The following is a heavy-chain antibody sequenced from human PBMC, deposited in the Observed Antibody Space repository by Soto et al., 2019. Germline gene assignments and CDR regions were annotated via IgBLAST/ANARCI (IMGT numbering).Heavy chain of an antibody. CDR1: GGSISGYY. CDR3: ARGWGRIFDY. Sequence: PSETLSLTCTVSGGSISGYYLSWIRQPPGKGLEWIGYMYKTGSTVYNPSFKSRVTISVDTSKNQFSLKLSSVTAADTAVYYCARGWGRIFDYWGQGTLVTVSS. D-gene: IGHD7-27*01. V-gene: IGHV4-59*12. CDR2: MYKTGST. J-gene: IGHJ4*02.